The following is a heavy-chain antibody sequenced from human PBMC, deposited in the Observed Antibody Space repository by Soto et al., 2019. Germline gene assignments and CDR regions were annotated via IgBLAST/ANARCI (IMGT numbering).Heavy chain of an antibody. J-gene: IGHJ4*02. V-gene: IGHV4-30-4*01. CDR2: IYYSGST. Sequence: QVQLQESGPGLVKPSQTLSLTCTVSGGSISSGDYYWSWIRQPPGKGLAWIGYIYYSGSTYYYQSLKNGVTITVDSSKNQFSLKLSSVTAADTAGYYCARAATYYDFWGAFDYWGQGTLVTVS. D-gene: IGHD3-3*01. CDR1: GGSISSGDYY. CDR3: ARAATYYDFWGAFDY.